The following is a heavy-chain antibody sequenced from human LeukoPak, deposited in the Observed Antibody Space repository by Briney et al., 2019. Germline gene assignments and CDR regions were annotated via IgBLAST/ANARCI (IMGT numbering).Heavy chain of an antibody. Sequence: GGSLRLSCAASGFTFSSYWMTWVRQAPGKGLEWVSYISSSGSIIYYADSVKGRFTISRDNAKNSLYLQMNSLRAEDTAVYYCARDDAGYSSGWYWVYWGQGTLVTVSS. CDR1: GFTFSSYW. J-gene: IGHJ4*02. CDR3: ARDDAGYSSGWYWVY. D-gene: IGHD6-19*01. CDR2: ISSSGSII. V-gene: IGHV3-48*04.